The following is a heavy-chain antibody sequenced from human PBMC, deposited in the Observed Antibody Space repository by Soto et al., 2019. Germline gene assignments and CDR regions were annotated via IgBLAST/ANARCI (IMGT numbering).Heavy chain of an antibody. CDR3: AVWYGDLAY. D-gene: IGHD2-21*02. V-gene: IGHV1-69*02. CDR1: GGTFSIYT. Sequence: QVQLVQSGAEVKKPGSSVKVSCKASGGTFSIYTISWVRQAPGQGLEWMGRIIPILSIPNYAQKFQGRVTITADKSTGTSSRGLSSLRAEDTAVYYWAVWYGDLAYWGEGALVTGSS. CDR2: IIPILSIP. J-gene: IGHJ4*02.